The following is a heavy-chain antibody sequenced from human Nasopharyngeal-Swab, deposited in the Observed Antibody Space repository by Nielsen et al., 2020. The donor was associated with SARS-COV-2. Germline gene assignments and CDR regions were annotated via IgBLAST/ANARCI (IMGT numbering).Heavy chain of an antibody. D-gene: IGHD4/OR15-4a*01. CDR2: ISISGATT. V-gene: IGHV3-23*01. J-gene: IGHJ4*02. CDR3: AKEEVPNDC. CDR1: GFTFSNSA. Sequence: GGSLRLSCSVSGFTFSNSALCWVRQAPGKGLEWVSAISISGATTFYADSVRGRFTISRDNDRNTVYLQMSSLTVEDTAIYYCAKEEVPNDCWGQGTLVTVSS.